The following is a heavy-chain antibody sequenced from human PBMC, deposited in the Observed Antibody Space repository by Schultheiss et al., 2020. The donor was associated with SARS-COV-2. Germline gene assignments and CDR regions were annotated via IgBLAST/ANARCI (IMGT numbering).Heavy chain of an antibody. J-gene: IGHJ4*02. CDR3: ARGHVAVADTNFDY. Sequence: SETLSLTCTVSGGSISSSSYYWSWIRQPPGKGLEWIGYIYYSGSTNYNPSLKSRVTMSVDTSKNQFSLKLSSVTAADTAVYYCARGHVAVADTNFDYWGQGTLVTVSS. D-gene: IGHD6-19*01. CDR1: GGSISSSSYY. CDR2: IYYSGST. V-gene: IGHV4-61*05.